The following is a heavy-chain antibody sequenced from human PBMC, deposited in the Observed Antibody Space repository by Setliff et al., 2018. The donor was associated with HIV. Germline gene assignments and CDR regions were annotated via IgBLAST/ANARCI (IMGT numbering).Heavy chain of an antibody. Sequence: ETLSLTCAVYGGSFNGYYWTWIRQAPGKGLEWVSSISSTGTYIYYADSMRGRFTISRDNAKNSLYLQMNSLRADDTAVYFCARPTNIDTLYYGSQTFYMYYYGLDVWGQGTTVTVSS. V-gene: IGHV3-21*01. CDR3: ARPTNIDTLYYGSQTFYMYYYGLDV. D-gene: IGHD1-26*01. CDR2: ISSTGTYI. CDR1: GGSFNGYY. J-gene: IGHJ6*02.